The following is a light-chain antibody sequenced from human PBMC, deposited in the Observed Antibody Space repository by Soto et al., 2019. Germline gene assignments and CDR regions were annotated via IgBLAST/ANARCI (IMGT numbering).Light chain of an antibody. CDR2: GAS. V-gene: IGKV3-15*01. Sequence: EVVMTQSPATLSVSPGERATLSCRASQSVRSHLAWYQQKPGKAPSLLIFGASTRPTGVPARFSGSESGTEFTLTISSLQSEDVAVYFCQQYNDWPRTFGGGTKVEIK. CDR3: QQYNDWPRT. J-gene: IGKJ4*01. CDR1: QSVRSH.